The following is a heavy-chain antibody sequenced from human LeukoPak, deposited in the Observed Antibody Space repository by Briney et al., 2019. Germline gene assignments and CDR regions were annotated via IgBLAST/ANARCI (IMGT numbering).Heavy chain of an antibody. D-gene: IGHD6-19*01. CDR1: GYTFTSYG. V-gene: IGHV1-18*01. CDR3: ARNRRIAVARRDDAFDI. Sequence: AASVKVSCKASGYTFTSYGISWVRQAPGQGLEWMGWISCYNGNTNHAQKLQGRVTMTTDTCTSTVYMELRSLRSDDTAVYYCARNRRIAVARRDDAFDIWGQGTMVTVSS. J-gene: IGHJ3*02. CDR2: ISCYNGNT.